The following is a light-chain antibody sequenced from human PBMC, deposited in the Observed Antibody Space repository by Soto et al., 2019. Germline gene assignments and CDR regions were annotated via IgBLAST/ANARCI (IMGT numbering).Light chain of an antibody. J-gene: IGKJ1*01. CDR1: QSFINY. CDR2: DAS. Sequence: EIVLTQSPATLSLAPGEIANLSCRASQSFINYLAWYQQKXSQAPXLFTYDASNRHTGIPVWLSGIWSVTDFTINIRSLESEGFGVYYCQQYGSPPNTLGQGTKVDI. CDR3: QQYGSPPNT. V-gene: IGKV3-11*01.